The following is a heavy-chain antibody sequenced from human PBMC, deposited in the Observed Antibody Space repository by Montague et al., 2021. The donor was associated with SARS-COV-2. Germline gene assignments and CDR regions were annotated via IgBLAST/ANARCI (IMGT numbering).Heavy chain of an antibody. CDR1: GGTISSYY. J-gene: IGHJ6*03. V-gene: IGHV4-59*01. CDR3: ARHPPGYRYLYYLDV. Sequence: SETLSLTCTVSGGTISSYYWRWTRHPQGKGLEWVGYLYYSGSTNYNPSLKSRVTISVDTSKNQFSLRLNSVTAADTAVYYCARHPPGYRYLYYLDVWGKGAPVTRSS. CDR2: LYYSGST. D-gene: IGHD1-1*01.